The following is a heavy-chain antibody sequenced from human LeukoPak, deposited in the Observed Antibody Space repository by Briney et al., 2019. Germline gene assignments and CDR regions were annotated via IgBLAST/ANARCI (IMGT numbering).Heavy chain of an antibody. CDR1: GGSISSYY. V-gene: IGHV4-59*01. J-gene: IGHJ4*02. CDR3: ASGYSGYDALDY. CDR2: IYYSGST. Sequence: PSETLSLTCTVPGGSISSYYWSWIRQPPGKGLEWIGYIYYSGSTNYNPSLKSRVTISVDTSKNQFSLKLSSVTATDTAVYYCASGYSGYDALDYWGQGTLVTVSS. D-gene: IGHD5-12*01.